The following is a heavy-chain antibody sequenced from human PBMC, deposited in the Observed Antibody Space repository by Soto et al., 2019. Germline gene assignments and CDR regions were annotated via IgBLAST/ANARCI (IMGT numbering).Heavy chain of an antibody. D-gene: IGHD2-21*01. CDR2: ISYDGSNK. CDR3: ARGGDGYNFGAVY. J-gene: IGHJ4*02. Sequence: GSLRLSCAASGFTFSSYAMHWVRQAPGKGLEWVAVISYDGSNKYYADSVKGRFTISRDNSTNTVYMELRSLRSDDTAVYYCARGGDGYNFGAVYWGQGTLVTVSS. CDR1: GFTFSSYA. V-gene: IGHV3-30-3*01.